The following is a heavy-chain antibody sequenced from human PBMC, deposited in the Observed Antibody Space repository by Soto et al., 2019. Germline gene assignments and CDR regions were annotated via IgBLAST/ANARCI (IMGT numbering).Heavy chain of an antibody. CDR3: ARKVAGTIGYYYYGMDV. V-gene: IGHV4-34*01. D-gene: IGHD6-19*01. Sequence: SETLSLTCAVYGGSFSGYYWSWIRQPPGKGLEWIGEINHSGSTNYNPSLKSRVTISVDTSKNQFSLKLGSVTAADTAVYYCARKVAGTIGYYYYGMDVWGQGTTVTVSS. CDR1: GGSFSGYY. J-gene: IGHJ6*02. CDR2: INHSGST.